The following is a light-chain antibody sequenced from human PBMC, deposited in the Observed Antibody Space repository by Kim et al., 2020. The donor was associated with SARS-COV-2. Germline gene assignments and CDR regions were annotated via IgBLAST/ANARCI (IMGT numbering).Light chain of an antibody. Sequence: SASPGERVTLSRSAGQSVSNTLAWYQQKPGQAPRLLIYDASTRATGVPGRFSGTGSGTEFTLTISSLQSEDFALYYCQQYNDWLTFGGGTKVDIK. V-gene: IGKV3-15*01. CDR3: QQYNDWLT. J-gene: IGKJ4*01. CDR1: QSVSNT. CDR2: DAS.